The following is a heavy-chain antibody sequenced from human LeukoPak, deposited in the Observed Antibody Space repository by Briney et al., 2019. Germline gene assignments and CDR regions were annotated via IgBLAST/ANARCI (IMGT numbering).Heavy chain of an antibody. CDR1: GFTLSLYL. CDR3: ARDGYTYETDY. J-gene: IGHJ4*02. D-gene: IGHD5-18*01. V-gene: IGHV3-48*02. CDR2: ITTATT. Sequence: GGSLRLSCAASGFTLSLYLMNWVRQAPGKGLEWVSYITTATTYYADSVKGRFTVSRDNAKNSLYLQMNSLRDEDTAVYYCARDGYTYETDYWGQGTLVTVSS.